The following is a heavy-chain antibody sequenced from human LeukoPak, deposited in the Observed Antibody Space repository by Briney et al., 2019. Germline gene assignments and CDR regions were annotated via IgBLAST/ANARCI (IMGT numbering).Heavy chain of an antibody. V-gene: IGHV3-33*01. CDR3: AREPYSSGWYPFDY. Sequence: PGGSLRLSCAASGFTFSSYGMHWVRQAPGKGLEWVAVIWYDGSNKYYADSVKGRFTISRDNSKNTLYLQMNSLRAEDTAVYYCAREPYSSGWYPFDYWGQGTLVTVSS. J-gene: IGHJ4*02. D-gene: IGHD6-19*01. CDR2: IWYDGSNK. CDR1: GFTFSSYG.